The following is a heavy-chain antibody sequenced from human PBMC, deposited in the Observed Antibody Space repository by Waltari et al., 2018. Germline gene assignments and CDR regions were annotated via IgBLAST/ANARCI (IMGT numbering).Heavy chain of an antibody. D-gene: IGHD3-10*01. J-gene: IGHJ4*02. V-gene: IGHV4-59*01. CDR3: ARSMGSGSYSGDY. CDR1: GGSISSYY. Sequence: QVQLQESGPGLVKPSETLSLTCTVSGGSISSYYWSWLRQPPGKGLEWIGYIYYSGSTNYNPSLKSRVTISVDTSKNQFSLKLSSVTAADTAVYYCARSMGSGSYSGDYWGQGTLVTVSS. CDR2: IYYSGST.